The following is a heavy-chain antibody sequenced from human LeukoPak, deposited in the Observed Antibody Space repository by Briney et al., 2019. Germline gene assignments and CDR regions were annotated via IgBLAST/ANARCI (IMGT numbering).Heavy chain of an antibody. D-gene: IGHD1-1*01. CDR1: GFTFSSYW. CDR3: ARGYVSGNWFDP. Sequence: GGSLRLSCAASGFTFSSYWMSWVRQVPGKGPEWVANIKVDGSAKYYVDSVKGRFTISRDNAKNSLYLQMNSLRAEDTAMYYCARGYVSGNWFDPWGQGTLVTVSS. V-gene: IGHV3-7*02. CDR2: IKVDGSAK. J-gene: IGHJ5*02.